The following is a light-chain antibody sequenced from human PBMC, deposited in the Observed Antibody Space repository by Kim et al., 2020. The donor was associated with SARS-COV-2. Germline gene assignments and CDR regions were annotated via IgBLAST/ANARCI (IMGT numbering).Light chain of an antibody. J-gene: IGLJ3*02. V-gene: IGLV2-11*01. CDR3: CSYAGSYTWV. CDR1: RSDVGGYNN. CDR2: DVS. Sequence: QSALTQPRSVSGSPGQSVTISCTGTRSDVGGYNNVSWYQQHPGKAPKLMIYDVSKRPSGVPDRFSASKSGNTASLTISGLLTEDEADYYCCSYAGSYTWVFGGGTKLTVL.